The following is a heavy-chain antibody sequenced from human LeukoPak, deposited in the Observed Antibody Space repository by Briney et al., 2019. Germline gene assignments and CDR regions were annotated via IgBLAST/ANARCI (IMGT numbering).Heavy chain of an antibody. D-gene: IGHD3-10*01. CDR2: IYYSGST. J-gene: IGHJ6*02. CDR3: ASSPFRGSGYYYGMDV. V-gene: IGHV4-59*01. Sequence: SETLSLTCTVSGGSISSYYWSWIRQPPGKGLEWIGYIYYSGSTNYNPSLKSRVTISVDTSKNQFSLKLSSVTAADTAVYYRASSPFRGSGYYYGMDVWGQGTTVTVSS. CDR1: GGSISSYY.